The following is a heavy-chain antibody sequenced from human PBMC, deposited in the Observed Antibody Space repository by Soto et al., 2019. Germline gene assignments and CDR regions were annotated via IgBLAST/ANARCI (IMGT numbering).Heavy chain of an antibody. V-gene: IGHV4-30-2*01. J-gene: IGHJ4*02. D-gene: IGHD4-17*01. Sequence: LSLTCAVAGGSISSGDYSWSWIRQPPGKGLEWIGYIHHSGSTYYNPSLKSRVTISVDRSKNDFSLKLRSVTAADTAVYYCARTGGYGDYVDSWGQGTLVTV. CDR3: ARTGGYGDYVDS. CDR2: IHHSGST. CDR1: GGSISSGDYS.